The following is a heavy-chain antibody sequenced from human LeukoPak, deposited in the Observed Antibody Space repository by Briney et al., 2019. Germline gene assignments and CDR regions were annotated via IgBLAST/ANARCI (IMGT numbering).Heavy chain of an antibody. Sequence: SVKVSCKASGGTFSSYTISWVRQAPGQGLEWMGGIIPIFGTANYAQKFQGRVTITTDESTSTAYMELSSLRSEDTAVYYCARDASSGYHYFDYWGQGTLVTVSS. CDR3: ARDASSGYHYFDY. CDR2: IIPIFGTA. D-gene: IGHD3-22*01. V-gene: IGHV1-69*05. CDR1: GGTFSSYT. J-gene: IGHJ4*02.